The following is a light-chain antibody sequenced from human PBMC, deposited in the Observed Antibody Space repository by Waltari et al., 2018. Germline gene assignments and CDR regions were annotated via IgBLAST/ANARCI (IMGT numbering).Light chain of an antibody. J-gene: IGLJ3*02. CDR2: DDS. CDR3: QVWDSSSDHRV. CDR1: TIGSYS. Sequence: SYVLTQPPSVSVAPGQTARITSGGNTIGSYSLHWYQQKPGQAPVLVVYDDSDRPSAIPERFSGSNSGNTATLTISRVEAGDEADYYCQVWDSSSDHRVFGGGTKLTVL. V-gene: IGLV3-21*02.